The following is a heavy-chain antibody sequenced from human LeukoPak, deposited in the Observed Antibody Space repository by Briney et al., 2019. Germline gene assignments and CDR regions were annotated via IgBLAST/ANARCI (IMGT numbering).Heavy chain of an antibody. CDR1: GGSISSSNYY. D-gene: IGHD3-22*01. CDR2: MYYSGST. V-gene: IGHV4-39*01. J-gene: IGHJ4*02. Sequence: PSETLSLTCTVSGGSISSSNYYWGWIRQPPGQGLEWIGSMYYSGSTYYNPSLKGRITISVDTSKNQFSLKLSSVTAADTAVYYCARHSYYYDSSGYPYYFDYWGQGTLVTVSS. CDR3: ARHSYYYDSSGYPYYFDY.